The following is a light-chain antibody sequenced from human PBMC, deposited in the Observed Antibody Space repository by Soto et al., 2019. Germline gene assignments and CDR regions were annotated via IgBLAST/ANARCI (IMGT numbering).Light chain of an antibody. J-gene: IGKJ3*01. CDR1: QDINKY. V-gene: IGKV1-27*01. CDR3: QKYDSDPYT. CDR2: GAS. Sequence: DIQLTQSPSSLSASVGDTVTVTCRASQDINKYLAWYQQKPGKVPHLLIYGASTSQLGVPPRFSGSGSGTDFTLTISSLQPEDVATYYCQKYDSDPYTFGPVTKVEIK.